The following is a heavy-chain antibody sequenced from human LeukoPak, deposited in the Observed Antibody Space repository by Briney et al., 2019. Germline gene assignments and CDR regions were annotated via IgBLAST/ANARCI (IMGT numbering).Heavy chain of an antibody. J-gene: IGHJ6*03. Sequence: PGASVKVSCKASGYTFTSYGISWVRQAPGQGLEWMGWISAYNGNTNYAQKLQGRVTMTTDTSTSTAYMELRSLRSDDTAVYYCARVASDATYYDFWSGYYAYYYYYYYMDVWGKGTTVTVSS. D-gene: IGHD3-3*01. CDR3: ARVASDATYYDFWSGYYAYYYYYYYMDV. CDR1: GYTFTSYG. V-gene: IGHV1-18*01. CDR2: ISAYNGNT.